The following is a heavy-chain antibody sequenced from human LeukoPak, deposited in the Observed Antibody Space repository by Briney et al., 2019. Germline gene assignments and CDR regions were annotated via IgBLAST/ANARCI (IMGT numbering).Heavy chain of an antibody. CDR2: VHLDGRT. CDR1: GGSISNYY. CDR3: AREGGFYRPLDY. V-gene: IGHV4-59*12. J-gene: IGHJ4*02. D-gene: IGHD3-3*01. Sequence: SETLSLTCTVSGGSISNYYWSWIRQPPGKGLEWIGEVHLDGRTNYNPSLKSRLIMSVDLPENHISLKLTSVTAADTAVYYCAREGGFYRPLDYSGQGTLVTASS.